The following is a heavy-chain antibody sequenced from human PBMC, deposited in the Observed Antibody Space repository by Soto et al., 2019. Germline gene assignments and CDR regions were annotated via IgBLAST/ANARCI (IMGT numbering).Heavy chain of an antibody. CDR3: AIFGGSAAG. J-gene: IGHJ4*02. CDR2: INDGNDKI. Sequence: ASGKDCYKAPGDTFARFTMYWVRQAPGQRLECMGWINDGNDKIKYSQKFQGRVTITSDTSATTAYMELSSLTSEDTAVYYCAIFGGSAAGWGQGTLVTVSP. D-gene: IGHD2-15*01. CDR1: GDTFARFT. V-gene: IGHV1-3*01.